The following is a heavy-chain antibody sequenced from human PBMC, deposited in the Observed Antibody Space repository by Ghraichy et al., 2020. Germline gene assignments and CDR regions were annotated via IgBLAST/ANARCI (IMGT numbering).Heavy chain of an antibody. D-gene: IGHD6-6*01. Sequence: SETLSLTCTVSGGSISSGGYYWSWIRQHPGKGLEWIGYIYYSGSTYYNPSLKSRVTISVDTSKNQFSLKLSSVTAADTAVYYCARARGHSSSSRPNYYYYGMDVWGQGTTVTVSS. J-gene: IGHJ6*02. V-gene: IGHV4-31*03. CDR1: GGSISSGGYY. CDR3: ARARGHSSSSRPNYYYYGMDV. CDR2: IYYSGST.